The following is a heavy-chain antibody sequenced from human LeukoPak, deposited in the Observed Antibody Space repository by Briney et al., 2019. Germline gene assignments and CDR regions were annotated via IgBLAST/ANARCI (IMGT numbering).Heavy chain of an antibody. CDR1: GGSFSGYY. D-gene: IGHD2-15*01. Sequence: PSETLSLTCAVSGGSFSGYYWSWIRQPPGKGLEWIGEINHSGSTNYNPSLKSRVTISVDTSKNQFSLKLSSVTAADTAVYYCARGGAYCSGGSCYSGRWFDPWGQGTLVTVSS. CDR3: ARGGAYCSGGSCYSGRWFDP. J-gene: IGHJ5*02. V-gene: IGHV4-34*01. CDR2: INHSGST.